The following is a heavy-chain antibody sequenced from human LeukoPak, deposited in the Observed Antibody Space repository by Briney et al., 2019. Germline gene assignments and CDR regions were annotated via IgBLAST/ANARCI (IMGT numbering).Heavy chain of an antibody. Sequence: PGGSLRLSCAASGFTVTSSYMRWVRQAPGKGLEWVSSIYSGGSTYYADSVKGRFTISRDNSKNTLYLQMNSLRADDTAVYYCARDIAVAGKGYYFDYWGQGTLVTVTS. J-gene: IGHJ4*02. D-gene: IGHD6-19*01. V-gene: IGHV3-66*01. CDR2: IYSGGST. CDR3: ARDIAVAGKGYYFDY. CDR1: GFTVTSSY.